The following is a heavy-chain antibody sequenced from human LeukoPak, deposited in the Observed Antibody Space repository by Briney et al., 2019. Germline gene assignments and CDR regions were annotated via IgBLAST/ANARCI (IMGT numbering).Heavy chain of an antibody. CDR2: INHSGST. CDR1: GGSFSGYY. J-gene: IGHJ5*02. V-gene: IGHV4-34*01. Sequence: SETLSLTCAVYGGSFSGYYWSWIRQPPGKGLEWIGEINHSGSTNYSPSLKSRVTISVDTSKNQFSLKLSSVTAADTAVYYCAREGGRGYSGYVNNWFDPWGQGTLVTVSS. D-gene: IGHD5-12*01. CDR3: AREGGRGYSGYVNNWFDP.